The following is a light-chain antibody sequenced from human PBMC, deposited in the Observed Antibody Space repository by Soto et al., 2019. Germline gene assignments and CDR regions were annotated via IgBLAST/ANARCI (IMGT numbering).Light chain of an antibody. CDR2: DTS. J-gene: IGKJ5*01. CDR3: QQNFSIPIT. CDR1: QSVSSSY. V-gene: IGKV3D-20*02. Sequence: EIMMTQSPATLSVSPGERATLSCRASQSVSSSYLAWYQQKPGQAPRLLIYDTSSRATGVPDRYSASGSGTHFTLTITGLQPADFATYYCQQNFSIPITFGQGTRLEIK.